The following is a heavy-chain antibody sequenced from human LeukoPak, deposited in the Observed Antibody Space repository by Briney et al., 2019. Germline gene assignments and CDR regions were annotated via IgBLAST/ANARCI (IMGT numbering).Heavy chain of an antibody. V-gene: IGHV4-4*07. CDR2: IYTSGST. CDR1: GGSISSYY. CDR3: ARETDFWSGYWGYFDY. D-gene: IGHD3-3*01. J-gene: IGHJ4*02. Sequence: SETLSLTCTVSGGSISSYYWSWIRQPAGKGLEWIGRIYTSGSTNYNPSLKSRVTMSVDTSKNQFSLKLSSVTAADAAVYYCARETDFWSGYWGYFDYWGQGTLVTVSS.